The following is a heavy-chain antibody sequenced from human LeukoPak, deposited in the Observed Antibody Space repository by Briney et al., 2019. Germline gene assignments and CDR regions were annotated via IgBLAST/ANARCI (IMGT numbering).Heavy chain of an antibody. V-gene: IGHV5-51*01. D-gene: IGHD2-2*02. CDR3: ARRSCGSTSCYSAFDI. J-gene: IGHJ3*02. Sequence: GESLKISCKGSGYSFPSYWIGWVRQMPGKGLEWMGIIYPGDSDTRYSPSFQGQVTISADKSISTAYLQCSSLKASDTAMYYCARRSCGSTSCYSAFDIWGQGTMVTVSS. CDR2: IYPGDSDT. CDR1: GYSFPSYW.